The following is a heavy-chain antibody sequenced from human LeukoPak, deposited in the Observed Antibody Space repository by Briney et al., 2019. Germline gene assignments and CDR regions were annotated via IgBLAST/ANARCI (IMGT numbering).Heavy chain of an antibody. CDR1: GGTFSSYG. V-gene: IGHV1-69*13. Sequence: ASVKVSCKASGGTFSSYGISWVRQAPGQGLEWMGGIIPMFGTGNYAQKFQGRVTITADESTGTAYMELSSLRSEDTAVYYCASPVGIGQWLAGASFDYWGQGTLVTVSS. CDR3: ASPVGIGQWLAGASFDY. D-gene: IGHD6-19*01. J-gene: IGHJ4*02. CDR2: IIPMFGTG.